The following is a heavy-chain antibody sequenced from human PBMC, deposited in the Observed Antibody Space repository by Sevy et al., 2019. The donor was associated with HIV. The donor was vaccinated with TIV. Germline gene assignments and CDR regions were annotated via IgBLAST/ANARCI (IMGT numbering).Heavy chain of an antibody. Sequence: ASVKVSCKVSGYSLTELCMHWVRHAPGKGLEWMGSFNPEDGKRIYAQKFQGRVTMTEDTSTDTAYMELSSLRSEDTAVYYCATLKGYYDSSRVFDYWGQGTLVTVSS. CDR3: ATLKGYYDSSRVFDY. V-gene: IGHV1-24*01. J-gene: IGHJ4*02. CDR1: GYSLTELC. CDR2: FNPEDGKR. D-gene: IGHD3-22*01.